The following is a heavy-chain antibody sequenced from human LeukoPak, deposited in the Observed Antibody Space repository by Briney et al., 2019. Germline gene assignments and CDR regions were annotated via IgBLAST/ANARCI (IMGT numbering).Heavy chain of an antibody. Sequence: ASVKVSCKASGYTFTSYGISWVRQAPGQGLEWMGWISAYNGNTNYAQKLQGRVTMTTDISTSTAYMELSSLRSEDTAVYYCALEVVAATGCFDYWGQGTRVTVSS. V-gene: IGHV1-18*01. CDR2: ISAYNGNT. J-gene: IGHJ4*02. D-gene: IGHD2-15*01. CDR3: ALEVVAATGCFDY. CDR1: GYTFTSYG.